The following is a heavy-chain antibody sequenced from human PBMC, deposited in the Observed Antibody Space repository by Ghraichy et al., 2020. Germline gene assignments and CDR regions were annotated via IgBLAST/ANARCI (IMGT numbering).Heavy chain of an antibody. V-gene: IGHV3-23*01. J-gene: IGHJ4*02. D-gene: IGHD5-12*01. CDR1: EFTFSSYA. CDR2: ISGSGDTT. Sequence: GGSLRLSCAASEFTFSSYAMTWVRQAPGKGLEWVSTISGSGDTTYYPDSVKGRFTISRDNSKNTLSLQMNSLRVEDTAVYYCARDPSGAWALRYHFDYWGQGTLVSVSS. CDR3: ARDPSGAWALRYHFDY.